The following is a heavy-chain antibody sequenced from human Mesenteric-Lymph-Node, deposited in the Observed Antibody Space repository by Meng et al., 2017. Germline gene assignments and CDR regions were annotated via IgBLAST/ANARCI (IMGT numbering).Heavy chain of an antibody. CDR2: ISGSGGST. CDR1: GFTFSSYA. D-gene: IGHD6-19*01. Sequence: LTGAASGFTFSSYAMSWVRQAPGKGLEWVSAISGSGGSTYYADSVKGRFTISRDNSKNTLYLQMNSLRAEDTAVYYCAKRAVAGTGGLYYYYGMDVWGQGTTVTVSS. J-gene: IGHJ6*02. CDR3: AKRAVAGTGGLYYYYGMDV. V-gene: IGHV3-23*01.